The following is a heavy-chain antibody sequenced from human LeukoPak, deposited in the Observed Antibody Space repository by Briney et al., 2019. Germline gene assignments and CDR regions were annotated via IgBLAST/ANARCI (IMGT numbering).Heavy chain of an antibody. Sequence: PGRSLRLSCAASGFTFSSYAMHWVRQAPGKGLEWVAVISYDGSNKYYADSVKGRFTISRDNAKNSLYLQMNSLRAEDTAVYYCARDWAGEVWYFDLWGRGTLVTVSS. J-gene: IGHJ2*01. CDR1: GFTFSSYA. CDR3: ARDWAGEVWYFDL. D-gene: IGHD7-27*01. CDR2: ISYDGSNK. V-gene: IGHV3-30-3*01.